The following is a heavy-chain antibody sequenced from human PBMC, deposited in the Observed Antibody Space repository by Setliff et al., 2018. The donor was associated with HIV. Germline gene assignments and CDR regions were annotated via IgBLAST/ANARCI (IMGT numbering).Heavy chain of an antibody. CDR2: IIPLFGTP. CDR1: GGTFNNYA. Sequence: SVKVSCKASGGTFNNYAISWVRQAPGQGLEWVGGIIPLFGTPNYAQKFKGRLTITADESTSTVYMELSSLRSEDTAVYYCARDSRDIVVVIAPEPEPYYYYGMDVWGEGTTVTVSS. CDR3: ARDSRDIVVVIAPEPEPYYYYGMDV. D-gene: IGHD2-15*01. V-gene: IGHV1-69*13. J-gene: IGHJ6*04.